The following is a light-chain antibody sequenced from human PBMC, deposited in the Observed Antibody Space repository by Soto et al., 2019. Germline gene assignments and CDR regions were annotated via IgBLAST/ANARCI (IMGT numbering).Light chain of an antibody. CDR3: QQYGSSPGYT. V-gene: IGKV3-20*01. Sequence: EIVLKQSPGTLSLSPGERATLSCRASQSVSSSYLAWYQQKPGQAPRLLINGASGRATGIPDRFSGSGSGTDFTLTISRLEPEDFAVYYCQQYGSSPGYTFGQGTKLEIK. CDR1: QSVSSSY. J-gene: IGKJ2*01. CDR2: GAS.